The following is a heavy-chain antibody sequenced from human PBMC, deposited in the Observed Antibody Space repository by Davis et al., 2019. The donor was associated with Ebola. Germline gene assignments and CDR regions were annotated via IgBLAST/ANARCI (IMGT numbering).Heavy chain of an antibody. CDR2: IVVGSVNT. CDR1: GFSSTSSA. Sequence: AASVKVSCKASGFSSTSSALQWVRHARGQRLEWLGSIVVGSVNTNYEQKFQGRVTITRDMSTSTSYLDLSNLRSEDTAVYFCAASAGTVGKFDCWGQGTLVTVSS. J-gene: IGHJ4*01. CDR3: AASAGTVGKFDC. V-gene: IGHV1-58*01. D-gene: IGHD1-14*01.